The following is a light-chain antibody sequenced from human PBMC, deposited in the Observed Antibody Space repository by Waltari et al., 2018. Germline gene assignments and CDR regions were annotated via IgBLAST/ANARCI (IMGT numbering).Light chain of an antibody. CDR3: ETGGHGTWV. V-gene: IGLV4-69*01. CDR2: VNTDGSH. CDR1: SGHSRNI. Sequence: QLVLTQSPSASASLGASVKLTCTLSSGHSRNIIPWLQPRPERGPRYLMKVNTDGSHSKGDEIPVLFSGSSSGAERYLTISSLQSEDEADYYCETGGHGTWVFGGGTKLTVL. J-gene: IGLJ3*02.